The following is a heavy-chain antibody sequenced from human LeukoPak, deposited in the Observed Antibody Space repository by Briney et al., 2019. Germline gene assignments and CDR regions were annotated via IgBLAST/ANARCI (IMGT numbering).Heavy chain of an antibody. V-gene: IGHV3-9*01. CDR1: GFTFDDYA. J-gene: IGHJ5*02. D-gene: IGHD5-18*01. CDR2: INWNSGNI. Sequence: GGSLRLSCAASGFTFDDYAMHWVRQAPGKGLEWVSGINWNSGNIGYADSVKGRFTISRDNAKNSLYLQMNSLRAEDTALYYCAKGRSRGYSYGFTFPWGQGTLVTVSS. CDR3: AKGRSRGYSYGFTFP.